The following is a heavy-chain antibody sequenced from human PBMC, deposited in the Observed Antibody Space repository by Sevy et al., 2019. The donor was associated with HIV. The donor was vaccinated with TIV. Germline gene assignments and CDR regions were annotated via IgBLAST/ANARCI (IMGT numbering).Heavy chain of an antibody. CDR3: AAAAGTDILGYYFGS. Sequence: SETLSLTCTVSGDSIISSHWWSWFRQTPGKGLEWIGDMYHRGTTNYSPSLKNRVIISVDTSKNQFSLKLTSVTAADTAVYYFAAAAGTDILGYYFGSWGQGTPVTVSS. J-gene: IGHJ4*02. D-gene: IGHD2-21*01. V-gene: IGHV4-4*02. CDR2: MYHRGTT. CDR1: GDSIISSHW.